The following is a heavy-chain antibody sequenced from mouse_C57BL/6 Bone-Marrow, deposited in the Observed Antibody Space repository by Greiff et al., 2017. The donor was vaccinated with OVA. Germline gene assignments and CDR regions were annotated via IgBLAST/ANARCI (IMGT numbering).Heavy chain of an antibody. CDR2: IWWDDDK. Sequence: QVTLKVPGPGILQPSQTLSLTRSFSGFSLSTFGMGVGWIRQPSGKGLEWLAHIWWDDDKYYNPALKSRLTISKDTSKNQVFLKIANVDTADTATYYCARISGIYYYGSPWFAYWGQGTLVTVSA. CDR3: ARISGIYYYGSPWFAY. J-gene: IGHJ3*01. CDR1: GFSLSTFGMG. D-gene: IGHD1-1*01. V-gene: IGHV8-8*01.